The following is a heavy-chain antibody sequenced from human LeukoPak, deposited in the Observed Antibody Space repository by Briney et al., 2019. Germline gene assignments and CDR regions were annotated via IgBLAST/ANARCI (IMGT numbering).Heavy chain of an antibody. Sequence: SETLSFTCAVYGGSFSGYYWSWIRQPPGKGLDWIGEINHSGSTNYNPSLKSRVTISVDTSKNQFSLKLSSVTAADTAVYYCASSDYGNLHLRSIKFDCWGQGTLVTVSS. CDR3: ASSDYGNLHLRSIKFDC. V-gene: IGHV4-34*01. CDR1: GGSFSGYY. CDR2: INHSGST. J-gene: IGHJ4*02. D-gene: IGHD4-17*01.